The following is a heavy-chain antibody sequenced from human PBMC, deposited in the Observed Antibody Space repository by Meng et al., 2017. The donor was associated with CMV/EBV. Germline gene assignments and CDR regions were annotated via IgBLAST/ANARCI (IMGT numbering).Heavy chain of an antibody. Sequence: GSLRLSCTVSGGSISSYYWSWIRQPPGKGLEWIGYIYYSGSTNYNPSLKSRVTISVDTSKNQFSLKLSSVTAADTAVYYCARGWELQYWGQGTLVTVSS. CDR3: ARGWELQY. CDR2: IYYSGST. V-gene: IGHV4-59*01. J-gene: IGHJ4*02. CDR1: GGSISSYY. D-gene: IGHD1-26*01.